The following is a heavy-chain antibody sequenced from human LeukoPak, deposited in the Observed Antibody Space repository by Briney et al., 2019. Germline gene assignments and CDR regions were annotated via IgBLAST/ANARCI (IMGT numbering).Heavy chain of an antibody. CDR2: IYYSGST. V-gene: IGHV4-39*07. CDR1: GGSISRSSYY. J-gene: IGHJ4*02. D-gene: IGHD6-25*01. CDR3: ARDGRIAAHFDY. Sequence: SETLSLTCTVSGGSISRSSYYWGWIRQPPGKGLEWIGSIYYSGSTYYNPSLKSRVTISVDTSKNQFSLKLSSVTAADTAVYYCARDGRIAAHFDYWGQGTLVTVSS.